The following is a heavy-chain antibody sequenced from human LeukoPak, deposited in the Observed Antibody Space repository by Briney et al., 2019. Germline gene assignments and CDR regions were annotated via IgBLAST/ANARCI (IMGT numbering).Heavy chain of an antibody. D-gene: IGHD3-10*01. CDR1: GGSFSGYH. CDR2: INHSGST. Sequence: SETLSLTCAVYGGSFSGYHWSWIRQPPGKGLEWIGEINHSGSTNYNPSLKSRVTISVDTSKNQFSLKLSSATAADTAVYYCARRYASSYYYGSGSYNYWGQGTLVTVSS. J-gene: IGHJ4*02. CDR3: ARRYASSYYYGSGSYNY. V-gene: IGHV4-34*01.